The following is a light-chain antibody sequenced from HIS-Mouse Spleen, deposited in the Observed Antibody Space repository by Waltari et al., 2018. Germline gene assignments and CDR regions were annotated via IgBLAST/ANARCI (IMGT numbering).Light chain of an antibody. J-gene: IGKJ1*01. Sequence: DIQMTQSPSSLSASVGDRVTITCQASQDISNYLNWYQKKQGKAPKLLIYDASNLETGVPSRFSGSGSGTDFTFTISSLQPEDIATYFCQQYDNLLWTFGQGTKVEIK. CDR1: QDISNY. V-gene: IGKV1-33*01. CDR2: DAS. CDR3: QQYDNLLWT.